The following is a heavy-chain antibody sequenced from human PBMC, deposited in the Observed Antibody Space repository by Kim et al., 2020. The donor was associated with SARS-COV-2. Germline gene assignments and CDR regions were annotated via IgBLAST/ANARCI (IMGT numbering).Heavy chain of an antibody. Sequence: GGSLRLSCAASGFTVSSSYMTWVCQAPGKGLEWVSVRYGGDSTYYIDSVKGRFSISRDNSKNTVYLQMNSLRAEDTAVYYCAKDLGGYPYWGQGTLVTVSS. V-gene: IGHV3-53*01. J-gene: IGHJ4*02. D-gene: IGHD1-26*01. CDR3: AKDLGGYPY. CDR1: GFTVSSSY. CDR2: RYGGDST.